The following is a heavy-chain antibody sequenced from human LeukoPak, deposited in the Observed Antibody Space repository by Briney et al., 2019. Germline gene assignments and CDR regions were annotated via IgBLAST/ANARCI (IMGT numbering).Heavy chain of an antibody. CDR3: ARLSVARQDYYYGMDV. J-gene: IGHJ6*02. CDR1: GGSISSYY. CDR2: IYYSGST. Sequence: SETLSLTCTVSGGSISSYYWSWIRQPPGKGLEWIGYIYYSGSTNYNPSLKSRVTISVDTSKNQFSLKLSSVTAADTAVYYCARLSVARQDYYYGMDVWGQGTTVTVSS. D-gene: IGHD4-23*01. V-gene: IGHV4-59*08.